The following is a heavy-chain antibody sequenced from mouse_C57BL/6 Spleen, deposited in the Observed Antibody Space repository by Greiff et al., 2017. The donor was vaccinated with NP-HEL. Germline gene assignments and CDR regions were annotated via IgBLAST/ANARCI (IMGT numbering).Heavy chain of an antibody. D-gene: IGHD2-2*01. J-gene: IGHJ1*03. Sequence: QVQLQQPGAELVKPGASVKMSCKASGYTFTSYWITWVKQRPGQGLEWIGDIYPGSGSTNYNEKFKSKATLTVDTSSSTAYMQLSSLTSEDSAVYYCARMRGFDGYEGWYFDVWGTGTTVTVSS. CDR1: GYTFTSYW. V-gene: IGHV1-55*01. CDR2: IYPGSGST. CDR3: ARMRGFDGYEGWYFDV.